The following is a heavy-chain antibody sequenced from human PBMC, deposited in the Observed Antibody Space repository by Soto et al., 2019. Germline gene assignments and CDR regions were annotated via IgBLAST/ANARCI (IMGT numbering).Heavy chain of an antibody. J-gene: IGHJ4*02. CDR2: ISYDGSSK. Sequence: VGSLRLSCAASGFTFTGYGMHWVRQAPGKGLEWVAVISYDGSSKYYADSVKGRFTISRDNSKNTLFLQMHSLRAEDTAVYYCAKDTAVVIFDYWGQGTQVTVSS. D-gene: IGHD2-21*01. CDR3: AKDTAVVIFDY. V-gene: IGHV3-30*18. CDR1: GFTFTGYG.